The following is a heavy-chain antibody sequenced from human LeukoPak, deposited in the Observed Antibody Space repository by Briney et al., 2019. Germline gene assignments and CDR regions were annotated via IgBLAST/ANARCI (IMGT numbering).Heavy chain of an antibody. CDR2: IRYDGSNK. D-gene: IGHD3-22*01. CDR3: AKEYHYDSSGPDY. Sequence: GGSLRLSCAASGFSFSSYGMHWVRQGPGKGLEWVAFIRYDGSNKYYADSVKGRLTIARDNSQNTVYLQMNSVRAEDTAVYYCAKEYHYDSSGPDYWGQGTLVTVSS. CDR1: GFSFSSYG. V-gene: IGHV3-30*02. J-gene: IGHJ4*02.